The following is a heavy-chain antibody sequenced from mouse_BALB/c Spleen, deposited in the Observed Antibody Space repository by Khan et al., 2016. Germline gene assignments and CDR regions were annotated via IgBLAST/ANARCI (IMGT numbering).Heavy chain of an antibody. J-gene: IGHJ4*01. V-gene: IGHV5-6-3*01. CDR2: INSNGDRT. CDR3: ARDDYDGDVYYAMDY. CDR1: GFTFSSYG. Sequence: EVELVESGGGLVQPGGSLKLSCAASGFTFSSYGMSWVHQTPDKRLELVATINSNGDRTYYPDSVKGRFTISRDNAKTTLYLQMSSRKSEDTALYYCARDDYDGDVYYAMDYWGQGTSVTVSS. D-gene: IGHD2-4*01.